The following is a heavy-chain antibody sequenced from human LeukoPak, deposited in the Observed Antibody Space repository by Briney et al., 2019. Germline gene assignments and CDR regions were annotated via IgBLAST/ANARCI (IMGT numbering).Heavy chain of an antibody. Sequence: EASVKVSCKASGYTFTGYYMHWVRQAPGQGLGWMGIINPSGGSTSYAQKFQGRVTMTRDTSTSTVYMELSSLRSEDTAVYYCARDKAVGHSSGWSLRLLGYWFDPWGQGTLVTVSS. V-gene: IGHV1-46*01. CDR3: ARDKAVGHSSGWSLRLLGYWFDP. CDR1: GYTFTGYY. D-gene: IGHD6-19*01. J-gene: IGHJ5*02. CDR2: INPSGGST.